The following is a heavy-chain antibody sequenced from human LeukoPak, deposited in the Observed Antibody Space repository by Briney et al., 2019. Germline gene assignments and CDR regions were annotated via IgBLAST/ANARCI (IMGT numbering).Heavy chain of an antibody. D-gene: IGHD1-14*01. CDR1: GFTLSSYA. Sequence: GGSLRLSCAASGFTLSSYAMSWVRQGPGKGLEWVSAISVSGNTYHADSVKGRFTISRDSSKNTLYLQMNSLRAGDAAVYYCAKEYTNRPYNWFDPWGQGTLVTVSS. V-gene: IGHV3-23*01. CDR3: AKEYTNRPYNWFDP. J-gene: IGHJ5*02. CDR2: ISVSGNT.